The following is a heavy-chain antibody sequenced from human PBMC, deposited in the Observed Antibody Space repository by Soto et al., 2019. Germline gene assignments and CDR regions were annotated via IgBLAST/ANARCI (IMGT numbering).Heavy chain of an antibody. Sequence: QVQLVQSGVEVKKPWASVKVSCKAMGYIFTNYGLSWVRKAPGEGPEWLGWISAYNGHTKYALKVQDRVTLTTDTSATTAYFELRSLRSGAAAVYYCVRGDGGYFDCGGKGTLVLVSS. V-gene: IGHV1-18*01. CDR1: GYIFTNYG. J-gene: IGHJ4*02. CDR2: ISAYNGHT. CDR3: VRGDGGYFDC. D-gene: IGHD3-16*01.